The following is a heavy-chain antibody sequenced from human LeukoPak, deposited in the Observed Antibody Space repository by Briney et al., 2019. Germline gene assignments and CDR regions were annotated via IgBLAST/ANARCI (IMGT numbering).Heavy chain of an antibody. CDR1: GGTFSSYT. CDR3: ARDRRVGTSCYSS. D-gene: IGHD2-2*02. J-gene: IGHJ4*02. Sequence: ASVTVSCKASGGTFSSYTISWVRQAPGQGHEWMGRIIPILGIANYAQKFQGRVTITADKSTSTAYMELSSLRSEDTAVYYCARDRRVGTSCYSSWGQGTLVTVSS. CDR2: IIPILGIA. V-gene: IGHV1-69*04.